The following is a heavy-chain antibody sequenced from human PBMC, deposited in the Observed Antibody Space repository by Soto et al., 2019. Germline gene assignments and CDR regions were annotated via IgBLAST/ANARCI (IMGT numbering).Heavy chain of an antibody. CDR2: VYPGRGGA. Sequence: SVEGSCTASGYFLTRHTFRRVRQGPGQGAEWVGWVYPGRGGAKYGPKFWGWVTMTRDTSISTAYMALSGLKSDDTGVYFWWRAETFYPGRTFDYWGQGALVTVSS. V-gene: IGHV1-2*04. CDR1: GYFLTRHT. CDR3: WRAETFYPGRTFDY. J-gene: IGHJ4*02. D-gene: IGHD1-1*01.